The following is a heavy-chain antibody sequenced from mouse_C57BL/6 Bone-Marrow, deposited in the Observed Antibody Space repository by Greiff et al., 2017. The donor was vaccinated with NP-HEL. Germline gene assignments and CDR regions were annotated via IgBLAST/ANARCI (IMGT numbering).Heavy chain of an antibody. CDR1: GFTFSSYA. CDR3: TRVGTTVVDYYAMDY. V-gene: IGHV5-9-1*02. Sequence: EVKLVESGEGLVKPGGSLKLSCAASGFTFSSYAMSWVRQTPEKRLEWVAYISSGGDYIYYADTVKGRFTISRDNARNTLYLQMSSLKSEDTAMYYCTRVGTTVVDYYAMDYWGQGTSVTVSS. CDR2: ISSGGDYI. J-gene: IGHJ4*01. D-gene: IGHD1-1*01.